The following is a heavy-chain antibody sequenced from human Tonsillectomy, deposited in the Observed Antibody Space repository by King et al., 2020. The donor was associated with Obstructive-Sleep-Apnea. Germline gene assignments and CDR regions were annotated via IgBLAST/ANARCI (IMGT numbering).Heavy chain of an antibody. D-gene: IGHD3-10*01. Sequence: VQLVESGGGLVQPGGSLRLSCAASGFTVSSNYMSWVRQAPGKGLEWVSVIYSGGSTYYADSVKGRFTISRNNSKNTLYLQMNSLRGEDTAVYYCARTYYGSGSDYILEYFQHWGQGTLVTVSS. CDR2: IYSGGST. J-gene: IGHJ1*01. V-gene: IGHV3-53*04. CDR3: ARTYYGSGSDYILEYFQH. CDR1: GFTVSSNY.